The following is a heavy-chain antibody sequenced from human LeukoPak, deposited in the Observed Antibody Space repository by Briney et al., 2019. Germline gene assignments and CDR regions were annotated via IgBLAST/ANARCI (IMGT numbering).Heavy chain of an antibody. CDR2: INPNSGGT. Sequence: GASVKVSCKASGYTFTGYYMHWVRQAPGQGLEWMGRINPNSGGTNYAQKFQGRVTMTRDTSISTAYMELSRQRSDDTAVYYCAIIAVAGSLDYWGQGTLVTVSS. CDR3: AIIAVAGSLDY. D-gene: IGHD6-19*01. CDR1: GYTFTGYY. J-gene: IGHJ4*02. V-gene: IGHV1-2*06.